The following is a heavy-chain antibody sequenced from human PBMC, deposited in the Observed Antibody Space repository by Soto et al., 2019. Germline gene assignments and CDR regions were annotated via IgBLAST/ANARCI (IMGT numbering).Heavy chain of an antibody. CDR2: INQYGSEI. J-gene: IGHJ6*02. Sequence: GGSLRLSCTASGFTFRTYKMNWVRQAPGRGLEWVANINQYGSEIYYVDSVKGRFTLSRDNANNSLSLQMNSLRAEDTAVYYCARTDYGMDVWGRGTTVTVSS. CDR1: GFTFRTYK. CDR3: ARTDYGMDV. V-gene: IGHV3-7*03.